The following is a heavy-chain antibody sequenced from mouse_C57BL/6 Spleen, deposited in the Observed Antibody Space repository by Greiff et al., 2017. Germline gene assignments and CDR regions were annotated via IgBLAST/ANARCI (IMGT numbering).Heavy chain of an antibody. CDR3: AREGALSYGNPYYAMDY. CDR1: GYTFTSYN. J-gene: IGHJ4*01. V-gene: IGHV1-12*01. CDR2: IYPGNGDT. D-gene: IGHD2-1*01. Sequence: LQQSGAELVRPGASVKMSCKASGYTFTSYNMHWVKQTPRQGLEWIGAIYPGNGDTSYNQKFKGKATLTVGKSSSTAYMQLSSLTSEDSAVYFCAREGALSYGNPYYAMDYWGQGTSVTVSS.